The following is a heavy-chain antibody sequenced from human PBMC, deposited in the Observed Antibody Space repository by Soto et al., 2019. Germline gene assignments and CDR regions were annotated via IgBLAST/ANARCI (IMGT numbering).Heavy chain of an antibody. CDR1: GGSFSGYY. D-gene: IGHD3-22*01. CDR2: INHSGST. CDR3: ARGLNYYDSSGSRYYYYYYGMDV. J-gene: IGHJ6*02. V-gene: IGHV4-34*01. Sequence: PSETLSLTCAVYGGSFSGYYWSWIRQPPGKGLEWIGEINHSGSTNYNPSLKSRVTISVDTSKNQFSLKLSSVTAADTAVYYCARGLNYYDSSGSRYYYYYYGMDVWGQGTTVTV.